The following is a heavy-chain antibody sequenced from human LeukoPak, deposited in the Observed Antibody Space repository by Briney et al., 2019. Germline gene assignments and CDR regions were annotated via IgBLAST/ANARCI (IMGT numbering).Heavy chain of an antibody. CDR2: INTSGGST. Sequence: ASVKVSCKASGYTFTSYYMHWVRHAPGQGLEWMGIINTSGGSTSYAQQFQGRVTMTRDTSTGTVYMELSSLRSEDTAMYYCARELRGYYGSGSYIGYWGQGTLVTVSS. CDR1: GYTFTSYY. J-gene: IGHJ4*02. CDR3: ARELRGYYGSGSYIGY. D-gene: IGHD3-10*01. V-gene: IGHV1-46*01.